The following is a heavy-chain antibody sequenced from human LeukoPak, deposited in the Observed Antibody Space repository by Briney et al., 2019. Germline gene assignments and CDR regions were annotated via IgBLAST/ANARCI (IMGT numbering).Heavy chain of an antibody. CDR1: GYTFTDYY. CDR3: AREFIAAAGTDYYYYYGMDV. D-gene: IGHD6-13*01. CDR2: INPNSGGT. J-gene: IGHJ6*02. Sequence: GASVKVSCKASGYTFTDYYMHWVRQAPGQGLEWVGWINPNSGGTNYAQKFQGWVTMTRDTSISTAYMELSRLRSDDTAVYYCAREFIAAAGTDYYYYYGMDVWGQGTTVTVSS. V-gene: IGHV1-2*04.